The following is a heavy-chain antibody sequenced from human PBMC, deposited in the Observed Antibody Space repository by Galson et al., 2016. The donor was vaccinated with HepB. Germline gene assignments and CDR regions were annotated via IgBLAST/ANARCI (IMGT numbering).Heavy chain of an antibody. D-gene: IGHD6-13*01. V-gene: IGHV3-21*01. Sequence: SLRLSCAASGFIFDTYTINWVRQAPGRGLEWLSSISSNSNYIKYADSVKGRFTISRDNAKNSLFLQLNSLRAEDTAVYCCARLRFSSSWYKDYWGQGTLVTVSS. J-gene: IGHJ4*02. CDR3: ARLRFSSSWYKDY. CDR1: GFIFDTYT. CDR2: ISSNSNYI.